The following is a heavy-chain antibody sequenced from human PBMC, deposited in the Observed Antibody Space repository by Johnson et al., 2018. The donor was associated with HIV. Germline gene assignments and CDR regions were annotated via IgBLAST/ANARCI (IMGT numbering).Heavy chain of an antibody. CDR1: GFTVSSNY. CDR2: IYSGGST. V-gene: IGHV3-66*01. J-gene: IGHJ3*01. Sequence: VQLVESGGGLVQPGGSLRLSCAASGFTVSSNYMSWVRQAPGKGLEWVSVIYSGGSTYYADSVKGRFTISRDNSKNTLYLQMNSLRAEDTAVYYCAREGGYCSGGSCYWAFDLWGQGTMVTVSS. CDR3: AREGGYCSGGSCYWAFDL. D-gene: IGHD2-15*01.